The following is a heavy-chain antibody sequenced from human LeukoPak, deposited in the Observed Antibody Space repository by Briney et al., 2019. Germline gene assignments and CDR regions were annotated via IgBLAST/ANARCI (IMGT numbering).Heavy chain of an antibody. Sequence: GGTLRLSCAASGFTFSSYGMHWVRQAPGKGLEWVAVMSYDGSKEYYADSVKGRFTISRDNSKNTLYLQMNSLRVEDTAVYYCLVWKHVFDRWGQGTLVTVSS. V-gene: IGHV3-30*03. D-gene: IGHD5/OR15-5a*01. CDR2: MSYDGSKE. J-gene: IGHJ5*02. CDR1: GFTFSSYG. CDR3: LVWKHVFDR.